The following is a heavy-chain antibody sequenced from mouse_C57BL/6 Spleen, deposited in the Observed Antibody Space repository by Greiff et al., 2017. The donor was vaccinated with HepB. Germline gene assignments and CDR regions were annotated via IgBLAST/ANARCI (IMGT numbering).Heavy chain of an antibody. J-gene: IGHJ2*01. Sequence: EVMLVESGGGLVKPGGSLKLSCAASGFTFSDYGMHWVRQAPEKGLEWVAYISSGSSTIYYAETVKGRFTISRDNAKNTRFLQMTSMRSEDTAMYYYARSTTVIDYWGQGTTLTVSS. CDR2: ISSGSSTI. CDR1: GFTFSDYG. D-gene: IGHD2-2*01. V-gene: IGHV5-17*01. CDR3: ARSTTVIDY.